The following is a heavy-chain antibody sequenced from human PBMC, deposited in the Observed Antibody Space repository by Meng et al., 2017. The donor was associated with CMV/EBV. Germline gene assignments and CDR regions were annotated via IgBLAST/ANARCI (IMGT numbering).Heavy chain of an antibody. CDR3: AADVPSQDIVVVPAAIG. D-gene: IGHD2-2*01. Sequence: ASVKVSCKASGYTFTSYGISWVRQAPGQGLEWMGWISAYNGNTNYAQKLQGRVTMTTDTSTSTAYMELRSLRSDDTAVYYCAADVPSQDIVVVPAAIGWGQGTLVTVSS. J-gene: IGHJ4*02. V-gene: IGHV1-18*01. CDR1: GYTFTSYG. CDR2: ISAYNGNT.